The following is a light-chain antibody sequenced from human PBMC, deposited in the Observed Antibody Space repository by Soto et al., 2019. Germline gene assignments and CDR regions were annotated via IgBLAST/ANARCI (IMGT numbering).Light chain of an antibody. Sequence: DIQMTQSPSSLSASVGDRVTITCRASQSIRNYLNWYQQKPVKAPKLLIYAASSLQSGVPSRFSGSGSGTDFTLTFSSLQPEDFATYYCQQSYSAPYTFGQGTKLEIK. V-gene: IGKV1-39*01. CDR2: AAS. CDR1: QSIRNY. J-gene: IGKJ2*01. CDR3: QQSYSAPYT.